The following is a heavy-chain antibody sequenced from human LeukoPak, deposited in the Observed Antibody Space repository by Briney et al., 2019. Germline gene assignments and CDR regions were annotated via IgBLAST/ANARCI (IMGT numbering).Heavy chain of an antibody. J-gene: IGHJ6*02. Sequence: SETLSLTCAVYGGSFSGYYWSWIRQPPGKWLEWIGEINQSGSTNYNPSLKSRVHISVATSKNQFSLKLSSVTGADTAVYYCARGYSSSWYRGYYYYGMDVWGQGTTVTVSS. CDR2: INQSGST. CDR3: ARGYSSSWYRGYYYYGMDV. D-gene: IGHD6-13*01. CDR1: GGSFSGYY. V-gene: IGHV4-34*01.